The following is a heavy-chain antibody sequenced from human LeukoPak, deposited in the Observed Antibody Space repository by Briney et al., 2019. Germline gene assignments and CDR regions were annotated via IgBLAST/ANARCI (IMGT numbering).Heavy chain of an antibody. Sequence: ASVKVSCKASGYTFTGYYMHWVRQAPGQGLEWMGWINPNSGDTNYAQKFQGRVTMTRDTSISTAYMELSRLRSDDTAVYYCAVVTIFGVVNWFDPWGQGTLVTVSS. CDR1: GYTFTGYY. CDR2: INPNSGDT. V-gene: IGHV1-2*02. D-gene: IGHD3-3*01. CDR3: AVVTIFGVVNWFDP. J-gene: IGHJ5*02.